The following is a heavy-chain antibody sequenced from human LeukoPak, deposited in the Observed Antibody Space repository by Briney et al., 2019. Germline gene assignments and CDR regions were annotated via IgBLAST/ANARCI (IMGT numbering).Heavy chain of an antibody. CDR2: TYYRSKWYN. CDR1: GDSVSTNSAT. V-gene: IGHV6-1*01. J-gene: IGHJ6*03. D-gene: IGHD6-6*01. Sequence: SQTLSLTCAISGDSVSTNSATWNWIRQSPSRGLEWLGRTYYRSKWYNDYAVSVKSRITINSDTSKNQFSLHLSSVTSEDTAVYYCARGVAARHGYYYYMDVWGKGTTVTVSS. CDR3: ARGVAARHGYYYYMDV.